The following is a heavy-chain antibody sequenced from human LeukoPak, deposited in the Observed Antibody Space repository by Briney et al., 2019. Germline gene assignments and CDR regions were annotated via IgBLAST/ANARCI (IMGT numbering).Heavy chain of an antibody. CDR3: ARGPTYYDILTGYYPYYYMDV. J-gene: IGHJ6*03. V-gene: IGHV4-34*01. CDR1: GGSFSGYY. D-gene: IGHD3-9*01. CDR2: INHSGST. Sequence: SETLSLTCAVYGGSFSGYYWSWIRQPPGKGLEWIGEINHSGSTNYNPSLKSRVTISVDTSKNQFSLKRSSVTAADTAVYYCARGPTYYDILTGYYPYYYMDVWGKGTTVTVSS.